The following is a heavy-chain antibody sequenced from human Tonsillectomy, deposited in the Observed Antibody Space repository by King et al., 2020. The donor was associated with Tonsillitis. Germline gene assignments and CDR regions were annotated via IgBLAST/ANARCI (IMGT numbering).Heavy chain of an antibody. CDR1: GFTFSIYG. CDR3: TKKGGNYDYLDY. D-gene: IGHD4-11*01. V-gene: IGHV3-30*02. J-gene: IGHJ4*02. Sequence: VQLVESGGGVVQPGGSLRLSCAASGFTFSIYGMHWVRQAPGKGLEWVAYIRYDGNSKSYGDSVKGRFTISRDNSKNTLDLQMNSLRAEDTAMYYCTKKGGNYDYLDYWGQGTLVTVSS. CDR2: IRYDGNSK.